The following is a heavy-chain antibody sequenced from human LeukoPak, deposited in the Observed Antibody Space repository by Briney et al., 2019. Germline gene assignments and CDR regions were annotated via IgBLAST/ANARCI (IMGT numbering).Heavy chain of an antibody. CDR1: GYTFTSYD. Sequence: ASVKVSCKASGYTFTSYDINWVRQATGQGLEWIGWMNPNSGNTGYAQKFQGRVTMTRNTSISTAYMELSSLRSEDTAVYYCARGVTFGGVIVLVPTYYFDYWGQGTLVTVSS. CDR3: ARGVTFGGVIVLVPTYYFDY. V-gene: IGHV1-8*01. CDR2: MNPNSGNT. J-gene: IGHJ4*02. D-gene: IGHD3-16*02.